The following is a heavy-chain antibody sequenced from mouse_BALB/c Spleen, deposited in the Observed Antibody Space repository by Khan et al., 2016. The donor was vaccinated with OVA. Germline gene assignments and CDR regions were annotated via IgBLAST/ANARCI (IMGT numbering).Heavy chain of an antibody. CDR2: IDPLNGIT. Sequence: VQLKQSGPEMMEPGASVKISCKASGYSFTSSYMQWVKQSHGKSLEWIGFIDPLNGITSYNQKFMGKATLTVDKSTSTAYMHLSSLTSEDSVVYYCARGRRYTMDFWGQGTSVTVSS. J-gene: IGHJ4*01. CDR3: ARGRRYTMDF. CDR1: GYSFTSSY. V-gene: IGHV1-31*01.